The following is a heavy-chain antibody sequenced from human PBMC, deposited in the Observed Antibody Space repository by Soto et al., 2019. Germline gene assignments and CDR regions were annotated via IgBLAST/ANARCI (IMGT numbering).Heavy chain of an antibody. CDR1: GYIFTSYW. V-gene: IGHV5-51*01. D-gene: IGHD2-2*02. J-gene: IGHJ4*02. CDR3: ARHPGGCNTPLDY. Sequence: VESLKISCKGSGYIFTSYWIGWVLEVPGKGLEWMGIIYPGDSDTRYSPSFQGQVTISADKSISTAYLQWSSLKASDTAMYYCARHPGGCNTPLDYWGQGTLVTVSS. CDR2: IYPGDSDT.